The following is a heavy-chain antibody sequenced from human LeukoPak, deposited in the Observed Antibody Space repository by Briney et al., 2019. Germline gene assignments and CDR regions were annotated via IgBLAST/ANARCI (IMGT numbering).Heavy chain of an antibody. V-gene: IGHV3-23*01. CDR3: AKSRSGYPRVDGFDI. J-gene: IGHJ3*02. CDR1: GFSFSNTW. D-gene: IGHD3-3*01. Sequence: GGSLRLSCAVSGFSFSNTWMSRVRQAPGKGLEWVSAISGSGGSTYNADSVKGRFTISRDNSKNTLYLQMNSLRAEDTALYYCAKSRSGYPRVDGFDIWGQGTMVTVSS. CDR2: ISGSGGST.